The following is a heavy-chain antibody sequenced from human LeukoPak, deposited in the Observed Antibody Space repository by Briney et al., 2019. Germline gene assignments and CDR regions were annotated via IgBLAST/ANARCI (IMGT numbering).Heavy chain of an antibody. J-gene: IGHJ5*02. D-gene: IGHD3-9*01. V-gene: IGHV5-51*01. CDR3: ARTNYDILTGYPNWFDP. CDR1: GYSFTSYW. Sequence: GESLKISCKGSGYSFTSYWIGWVRQIPGKGLEWMGIIYPGDSDTRYSPSFQGHVTISADKSISTACLQWSSLKASDTAMYYCARTNYDILTGYPNWFDPWGQGTLVTVSS. CDR2: IYPGDSDT.